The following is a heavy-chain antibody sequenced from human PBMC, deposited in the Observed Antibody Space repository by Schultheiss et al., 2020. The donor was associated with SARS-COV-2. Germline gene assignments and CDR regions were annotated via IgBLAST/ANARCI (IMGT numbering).Heavy chain of an antibody. V-gene: IGHV3-30-3*01. CDR1: GFTFSSYA. D-gene: IGHD2-8*02. J-gene: IGHJ6*02. Sequence: GGSLRLSCAASGFTFSSYAMHWVRQAPGKGLEWVAFISYDGSNKYYADSVKGRFTISRDNSKNTLYLQMNSLRAEDTAVYYCARDRERCTGGVCRFYGMDVWGQGTTVTVSS. CDR2: ISYDGSNK. CDR3: ARDRERCTGGVCRFYGMDV.